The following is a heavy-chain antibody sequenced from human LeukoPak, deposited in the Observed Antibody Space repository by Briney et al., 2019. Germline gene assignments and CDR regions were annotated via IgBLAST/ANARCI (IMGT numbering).Heavy chain of an antibody. Sequence: SQTLSPTRTVSGGSISAYYWSWIRQRPGKGLGWIGFIYYSGSTNYNPSLKSRVTISVDTSKNQFSLKLSSVTAEDTAVYYCARTPVVAVATSRMLGAFDIWGQGTMVTVSS. D-gene: IGHD2-15*01. CDR2: IYYSGST. J-gene: IGHJ3*02. CDR3: ARTPVVAVATSRMLGAFDI. V-gene: IGHV4-59*01. CDR1: GGSISAYY.